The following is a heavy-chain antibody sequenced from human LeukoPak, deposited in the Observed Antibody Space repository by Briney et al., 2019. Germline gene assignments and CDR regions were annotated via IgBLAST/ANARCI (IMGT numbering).Heavy chain of an antibody. Sequence: PGGSLTLSCAASGFTFSTYAMSWVRQAPGKGLEWVSAISGGGTGTYYADSVKGRFTISRDNSKNTLYLQMKRLRAEDTAVYHCAKDSIAAAGNVNYFDYWGQGTLVTVSS. V-gene: IGHV3-23*01. D-gene: IGHD6-13*01. CDR2: ISGGGTGT. CDR3: AKDSIAAAGNVNYFDY. CDR1: GFTFSTYA. J-gene: IGHJ4*02.